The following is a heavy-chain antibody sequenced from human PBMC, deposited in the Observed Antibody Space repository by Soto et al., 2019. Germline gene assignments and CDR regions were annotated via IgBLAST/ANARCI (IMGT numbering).Heavy chain of an antibody. J-gene: IGHJ6*02. V-gene: IGHV1-2*04. CDR2: INPNSGGT. Sequence: ASVKVACKASGYTFTGYYMHWVRQAPGQGLEWMGWINPNSGGTNYAQKFQGWVTMTRDTSISTAYMELSRLRVGDTSVYYCTSATFEVGMDLWRQGPPVTVSS. D-gene: IGHD3-10*01. CDR1: GYTFTGYY. CDR3: TSATFEVGMDL.